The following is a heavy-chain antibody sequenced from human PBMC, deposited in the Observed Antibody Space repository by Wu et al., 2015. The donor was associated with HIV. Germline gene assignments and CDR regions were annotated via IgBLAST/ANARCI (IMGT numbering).Heavy chain of an antibody. V-gene: IGHV1-2*02. Sequence: QVQLVQSGAEVKEPGASVKASCKASGYTFTGYYVHWVRQAPGQGLEWMGWINPKSGGTNYAQRFQGRVTMTRDTSISTVYMELSRLRSDDTAVYYCFVYFRYQLPDTNDTFDVWGQGTMVTVSS. CDR2: INPKSGGT. CDR1: GYTFTGYY. D-gene: IGHD2-2*01. CDR3: FVYFRYQLPDTNDTFDV. J-gene: IGHJ3*01.